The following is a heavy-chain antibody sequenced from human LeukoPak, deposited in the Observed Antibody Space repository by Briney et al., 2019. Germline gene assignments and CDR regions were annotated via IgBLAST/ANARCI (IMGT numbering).Heavy chain of an antibody. J-gene: IGHJ3*02. CDR2: VLASGST. D-gene: IGHD3-16*01. CDR3: ARDQSGFGGHNNDAFDI. V-gene: IGHV4-4*07. Sequence: SETLSLTCTVSGGSISNYYWNWIRQPAGKGLEWVGRVLASGSTRYNPSFNSRVTMSAETSKNQVSLKMTSVTAADTAVYFCARDQSGFGGHNNDAFDIWGQGTMVTVSS. CDR1: GGSISNYY.